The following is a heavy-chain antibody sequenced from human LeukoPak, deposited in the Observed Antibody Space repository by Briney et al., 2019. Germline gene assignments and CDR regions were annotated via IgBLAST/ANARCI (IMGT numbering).Heavy chain of an antibody. V-gene: IGHV3-23*01. Sequence: GGSLRLFCAASGFTFSSYAMSWVRQAPGKGLEWVSAISGSGSNTYYADSVKGGFTISRDNSKDTLYLQMNSLRVEDTAVYYCAKFSPYGGNSYWGQGTLVTVSS. J-gene: IGHJ4*02. D-gene: IGHD4-23*01. CDR1: GFTFSSYA. CDR3: AKFSPYGGNSY. CDR2: ISGSGSNT.